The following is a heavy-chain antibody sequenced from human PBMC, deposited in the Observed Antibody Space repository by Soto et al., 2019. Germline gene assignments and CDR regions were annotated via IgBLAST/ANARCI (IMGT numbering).Heavy chain of an antibody. CDR1: GYTFISYG. V-gene: IGHV1-18*01. Sequence: QVQLVQSGAEVKKPGASVKVSCKASGYTFISYGISWVRQAPGQGLEWMGWISPYNGNTEYAQKLQGRVTMTTDTSTSTAYMELRSLRSDDTAVYYCAREYKRSGWYGSHAFDIWGQGTMVTVSS. J-gene: IGHJ3*02. D-gene: IGHD6-19*01. CDR3: AREYKRSGWYGSHAFDI. CDR2: ISPYNGNT.